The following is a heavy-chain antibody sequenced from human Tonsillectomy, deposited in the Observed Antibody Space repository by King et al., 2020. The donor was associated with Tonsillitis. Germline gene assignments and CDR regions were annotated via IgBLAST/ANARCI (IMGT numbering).Heavy chain of an antibody. CDR3: ARDGDGPITFDY. V-gene: IGHV3-74*01. CDR2: IDGGGGDT. CDR1: GFTFSRHW. D-gene: IGHD3-3*01. Sequence: VQLVESGGGLVQPGGSLRLSCATSGFTFSRHWMHGVRHAPGKGLGWVALIDGGGGDTPYADSVRGRFTISRDNVKNTLYLQMNGLRAEDTAVYYCARDGDGPITFDYWGQGTLVTVSS. J-gene: IGHJ4*02.